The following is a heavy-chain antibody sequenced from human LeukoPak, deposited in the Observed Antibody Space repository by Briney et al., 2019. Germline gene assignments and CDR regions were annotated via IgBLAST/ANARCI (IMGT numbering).Heavy chain of an antibody. V-gene: IGHV4-39*07. Sequence: SETLSLTCNVSGDPLNDNLYYWGWIRQSPGKGLEWIGAFYSSGSTSSHSSLKSRVTISVGTSRTQLSLKLDSVTDTDTAVYYCVRDGRFDSTCFDSWGPGILVTVSS. CDR1: GDPLNDNLYY. D-gene: IGHD2-2*01. J-gene: IGHJ4*02. CDR3: VRDGRFDSTCFDS. CDR2: FYSSGST.